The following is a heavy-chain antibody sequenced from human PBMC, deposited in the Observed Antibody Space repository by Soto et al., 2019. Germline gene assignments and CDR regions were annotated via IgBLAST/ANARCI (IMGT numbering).Heavy chain of an antibody. V-gene: IGHV6-1*01. CDR2: TYYRSKWYN. CDR1: GDSVSSNSAA. D-gene: IGHD6-13*01. J-gene: IGHJ6*02. CDR3: ARDVLSIAAAPETHGMDV. Sequence: PWQTLSLTCAISGDSVSSNSAAWNWIRQSPSRGLEWLGRTYYRSKWYNDYAVSVKSRITINPDTSKNQFSLQLNSVTPEDTAVYYCARDVLSIAAAPETHGMDVWGQGTTVTVSS.